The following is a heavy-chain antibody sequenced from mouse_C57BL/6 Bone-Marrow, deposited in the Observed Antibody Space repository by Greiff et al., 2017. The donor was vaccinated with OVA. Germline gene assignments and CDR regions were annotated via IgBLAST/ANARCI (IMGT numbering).Heavy chain of an antibody. CDR2: IWWDDDK. Sequence: QVTLKECGPGILQPSQPLSLTCSFSGFSLSTFGTGVGWIRQPSGKGLEWLAHIWWDDDKYYNPALKSRLTISKDTSKNQVFLKIANVDTADTATYYCARFGSYVGYFDYWGQGTTRTGSS. J-gene: IGHJ2*01. D-gene: IGHD1-1*02. V-gene: IGHV8-8*01. CDR3: ARFGSYVGYFDY. CDR1: GFSLSTFGTG.